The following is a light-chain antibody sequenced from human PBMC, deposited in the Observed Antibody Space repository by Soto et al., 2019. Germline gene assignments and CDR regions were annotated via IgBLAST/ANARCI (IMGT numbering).Light chain of an antibody. CDR1: SSNIGDNY. Sequence: ALTQPPSASGTPGQKVTISCSGSSSNIGDNYVYWHQQLPGTAPKLLIYRNNQRPSGVPDRFSGSKSGTSASLAISGLRSEDEADYYCAAWDDSLSGYVFGPGTRSPS. V-gene: IGLV1-47*01. CDR2: RNN. J-gene: IGLJ1*01. CDR3: AAWDDSLSGYV.